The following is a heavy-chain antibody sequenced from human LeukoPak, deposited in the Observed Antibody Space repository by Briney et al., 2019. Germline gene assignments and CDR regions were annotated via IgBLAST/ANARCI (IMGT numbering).Heavy chain of an antibody. J-gene: IGHJ3*02. CDR1: GITISSYW. CDR3: EAFYYDESGWGDASDM. CDR2: IKEDGSEK. V-gene: IGHV3-7*01. D-gene: IGHD3-16*01. Sequence: GGSLRLSCAAPGITISSYWMSWVRQAPGKGLEWVANIKEDGSEKYYVDFVKGRFTISRDNAEKSLYLQMNRLRAEDTAVYYCEAFYYDESGWGDASDMWGQGTMVTVSS.